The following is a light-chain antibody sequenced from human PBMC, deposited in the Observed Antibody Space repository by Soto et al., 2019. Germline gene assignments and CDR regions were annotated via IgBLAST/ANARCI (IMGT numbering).Light chain of an antibody. CDR1: QSVRDW. J-gene: IGKJ4*01. Sequence: DIPMTQSPSTLSASVGDRVTVTCRASQSVRDWVAWYQQQAGRAPRLLIYKASSLQSGVPSRFSGSVFGTEFTLTISSLQHDDFASYYCQQYYSYSPLTFGGGTKLEIK. V-gene: IGKV1-5*03. CDR3: QQYYSYSPLT. CDR2: KAS.